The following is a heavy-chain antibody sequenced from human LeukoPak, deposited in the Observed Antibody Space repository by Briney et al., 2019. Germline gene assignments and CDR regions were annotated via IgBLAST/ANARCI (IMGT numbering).Heavy chain of an antibody. V-gene: IGHV3-48*01. CDR2: MTSDSRTI. J-gene: IGHJ4*02. CDR3: ARSTEWYADY. Sequence: LEWISYMTSDSRTIYYADSVRGRFTISRDNAKQSLYLDLNSLRVDDTAVYYCARSTEWYADYWGQGAPVTVSS. D-gene: IGHD3-3*01.